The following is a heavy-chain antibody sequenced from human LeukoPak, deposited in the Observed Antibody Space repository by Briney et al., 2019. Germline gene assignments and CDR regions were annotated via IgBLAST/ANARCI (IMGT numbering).Heavy chain of an antibody. CDR1: GFTFSSYA. CDR2: ISGSGGST. Sequence: GGSLRPSCAPSGFTFSSYAMSWVRQAPGKGLESVSAISGSGGSTYYADPVKGRLTTSRDNSKNTLYLQRNSLRAEDTAVYYCAKEGSYYVYYFDYWGQGTLVTVSS. D-gene: IGHD1-26*01. V-gene: IGHV3-23*01. J-gene: IGHJ4*02. CDR3: AKEGSYYVYYFDY.